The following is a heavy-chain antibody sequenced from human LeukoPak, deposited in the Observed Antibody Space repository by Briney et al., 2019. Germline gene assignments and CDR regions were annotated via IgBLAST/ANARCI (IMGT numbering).Heavy chain of an antibody. Sequence: SETLSLTCTVSGASISSYYWSWIRQPPGKGLEWIGYIYYSGSTNYNPSLKSRVTISVDTSKNQFSLKLSSVTAADTAVYYCAKLSRGYSGYDPYRADYWGQGTLVTVSS. CDR2: IYYSGST. J-gene: IGHJ4*02. V-gene: IGHV4-59*08. CDR1: GASISSYY. CDR3: AKLSRGYSGYDPYRADY. D-gene: IGHD5-12*01.